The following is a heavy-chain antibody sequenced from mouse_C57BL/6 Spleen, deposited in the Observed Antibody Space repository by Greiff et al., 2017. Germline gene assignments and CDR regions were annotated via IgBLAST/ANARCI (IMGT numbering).Heavy chain of an antibody. D-gene: IGHD1-1*01. CDR3: ARGNYYYGSSYVWYFDV. CDR1: GYSITSGYY. J-gene: IGHJ1*03. Sequence: EVQLQQSGPGLVKPSPSLSLSCSVTGYSITSGYYWNWIRQLPGNKLEWMGYISYDGSNNYNPSLKNRISITRDTSKNQFFLKLNSVTTEDTATYYCARGNYYYGSSYVWYFDVWGTGTTVTVSS. CDR2: ISYDGSN. V-gene: IGHV3-6*01.